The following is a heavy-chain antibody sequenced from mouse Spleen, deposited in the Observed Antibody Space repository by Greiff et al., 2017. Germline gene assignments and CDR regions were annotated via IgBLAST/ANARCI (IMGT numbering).Heavy chain of an antibody. CDR1: GFTFSSYT. CDR2: ISGGGGNT. V-gene: IGHV5-9*01. J-gene: IGHJ3*01. D-gene: IGHD1-1*01. CDR3: ARHYYGSSLWFAY. Sequence: EVKLVESGGGLVKPGGSLKLSCAASGFTFSSYTMSWVRQTPEKRLEWVATISGGGGNTYYPDSVKGRFTISRDNAKNTLYLQMSSLRSEDTALYYCARHYYGSSLWFAYWGQGTLVTVSA.